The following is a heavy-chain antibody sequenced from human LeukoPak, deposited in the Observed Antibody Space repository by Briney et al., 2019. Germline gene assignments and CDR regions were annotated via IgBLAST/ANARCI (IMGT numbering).Heavy chain of an antibody. J-gene: IGHJ5*02. V-gene: IGHV4-34*01. CDR3: ARSPHIWFAERGWFDP. D-gene: IGHD3-10*01. CDR1: GGSSSGSY. CDR2: INHSGST. Sequence: SETLSLTCAVYGGSSSGSYWSWIRQPPGKGLEWIGEINHSGSTNYNPSLKSRVTISVDTSKNQFSLKLSSVTAADTAVYFCARSPHIWFAERGWFDPWGQGTLVTVSS.